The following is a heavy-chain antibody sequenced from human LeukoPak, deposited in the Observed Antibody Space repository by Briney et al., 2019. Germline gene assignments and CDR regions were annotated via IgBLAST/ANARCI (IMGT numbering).Heavy chain of an antibody. V-gene: IGHV3-23*01. D-gene: IGHD1-26*01. CDR1: GFTSTNYA. J-gene: IGHJ4*02. CDR3: AKDSRTGSPRAFDS. Sequence: GGSLRLSCAASGFTSTNYAMTWVRQAPGKGLEWVSTITIGGTTYHADPVKGRFTISRDNSKNTLYLQMNSLRPEDTAVYSCAKDSRTGSPRAFDSWGQGTLVIVSS. CDR2: ITIGGTT.